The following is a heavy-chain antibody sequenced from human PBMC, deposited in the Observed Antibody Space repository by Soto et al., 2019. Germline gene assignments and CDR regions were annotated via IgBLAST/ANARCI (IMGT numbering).Heavy chain of an antibody. Sequence: EVQLLESGGGLVQPGGSLRLSCAASGFTVSSYAMNWFRQAPGKGLEWVSVISGSGGSTYYADAVKGRFTISRDNSKNTLYLQMNSLRAEDTAVYYCAKRTVGWYFDLWGRGNLVTVSS. CDR3: AKRTVGWYFDL. D-gene: IGHD4-17*01. CDR1: GFTVSSYA. V-gene: IGHV3-23*01. J-gene: IGHJ2*01. CDR2: ISGSGGST.